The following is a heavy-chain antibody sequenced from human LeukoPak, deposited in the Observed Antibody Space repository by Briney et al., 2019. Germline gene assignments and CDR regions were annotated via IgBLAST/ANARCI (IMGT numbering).Heavy chain of an antibody. J-gene: IGHJ6*02. Sequence: GGSLRLSCAASGFSFSGHWMNWVRQPPGKGLEWVGRIRSNADDFATAYAASVKGRFLISRDDSKNTAYLQMNSLKTDDTAVYYCTKFYYDVLTGYRGMDVWGQGTTVTVSS. CDR1: GFSFSGHW. CDR2: IRSNADDFAT. V-gene: IGHV3-73*01. D-gene: IGHD3-9*01. CDR3: TKFYYDVLTGYRGMDV.